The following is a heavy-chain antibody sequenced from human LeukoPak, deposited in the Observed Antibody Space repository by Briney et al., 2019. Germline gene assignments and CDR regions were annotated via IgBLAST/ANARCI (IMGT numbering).Heavy chain of an antibody. V-gene: IGHV3-23*01. Sequence: GGSLRLSRAASGFAFRSFDMSWVRQAPGKGLEWVSSLSGSGDTTYYADSVKGRFTISRDNSNNTLYLQMNSLRAEDTALYYCAKDRSLTLPTFERSGYHYYWGQGTLVTVSS. CDR3: AKDRSLTLPTFERSGYHYY. CDR1: GFAFRSFD. D-gene: IGHD3-22*01. J-gene: IGHJ4*02. CDR2: LSGSGDTT.